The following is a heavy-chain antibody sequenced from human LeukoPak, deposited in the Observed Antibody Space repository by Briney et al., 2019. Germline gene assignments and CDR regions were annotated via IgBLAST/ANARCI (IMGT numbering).Heavy chain of an antibody. CDR3: ARGLYYDSSGYSYFDY. Sequence: SETLSLTCAVYGGSFSGYYWSWIRQPPGKGLEWIGEINHSGSTNYNPSLKSRVTISVDTSKNQFSLKLSSVTAADTAAYYCARGLYYDSSGYSYFDYWGQGTLVTVSS. V-gene: IGHV4-34*01. D-gene: IGHD3-22*01. CDR1: GGSFSGYY. CDR2: INHSGST. J-gene: IGHJ4*02.